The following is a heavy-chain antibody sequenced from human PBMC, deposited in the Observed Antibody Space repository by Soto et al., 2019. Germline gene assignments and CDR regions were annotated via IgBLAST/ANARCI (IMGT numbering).Heavy chain of an antibody. CDR3: ATRSYDVWPVYSQRVDW. V-gene: IGHV4-4*02. D-gene: IGHD3-3*01. CDR1: GGSITSSNW. Sequence: PSETLSLTCAVSGGSITSSNWWTWVRQPPGKGLEWIGEIYHSGSTKYNPSLESRVTISVDKSKKQFSLKLSSVTAADTAMYYCATRSYDVWPVYSQRVDWGGQGSLATVSS. CDR2: IYHSGST. J-gene: IGHJ4*02.